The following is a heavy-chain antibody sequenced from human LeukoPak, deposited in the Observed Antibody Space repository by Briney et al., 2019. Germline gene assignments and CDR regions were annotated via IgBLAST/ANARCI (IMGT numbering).Heavy chain of an antibody. CDR3: ARPTTVTTISADAFDI. V-gene: IGHV3-21*01. J-gene: IGHJ3*02. Sequence: GGSLRLSCAASGFTFSTYTMNWVRQAPGKGLEWVSSISSGGTYKYYADSVKGRFTISRDNAQNSLYLQMNSLRAEDSSVYYCARPTTVTTISADAFDIWGQGTTVTVSS. D-gene: IGHD4-17*01. CDR2: ISSGGTYK. CDR1: GFTFSTYT.